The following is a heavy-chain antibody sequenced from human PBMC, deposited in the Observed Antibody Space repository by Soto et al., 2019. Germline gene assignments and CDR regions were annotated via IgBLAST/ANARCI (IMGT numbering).Heavy chain of an antibody. D-gene: IGHD3-22*01. CDR2: IWYDGSNK. V-gene: IGHV3-33*01. CDR3: ARARGVYDSTLGNWFDP. CDR1: GFTFSSYG. J-gene: IGHJ5*02. Sequence: QVQLVESGGGVVQPGRSLRLSCAASGFTFSSYGMHWVRQAPGKGLEWVAVIWYDGSNKYYADSVKGRFTISRDNSKNTLYLQMNSLRAEDTAVYYCARARGVYDSTLGNWFDPWGQGTLVTVSS.